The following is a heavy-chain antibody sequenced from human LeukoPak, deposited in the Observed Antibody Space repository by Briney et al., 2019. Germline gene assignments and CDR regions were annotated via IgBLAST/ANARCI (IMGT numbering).Heavy chain of an antibody. V-gene: IGHV3-66*02. CDR3: ARHSSSSEFDY. D-gene: IGHD6-6*01. CDR2: IYSGGST. Sequence: GGSLRLSCAASGFTVSSNYMSWVRQAPGKGLEWVSVIYSGGSTYYADSVKGRFTISRDNSKNTLYLQMNSRRAEDTAVYYCARHSSSSEFDYWGQGTLVTVSS. CDR1: GFTVSSNY. J-gene: IGHJ4*02.